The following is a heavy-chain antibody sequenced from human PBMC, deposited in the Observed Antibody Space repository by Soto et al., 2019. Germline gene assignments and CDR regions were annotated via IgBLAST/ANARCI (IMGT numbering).Heavy chain of an antibody. V-gene: IGHV3-30*03. Sequence: QAQLVESGGGVVQPGRSLRLSCAAYGFTFSSYGMHWVRQAPGTGLEWVAVISYDGGLQHYADSVKGRFTISRDNSKTMVLLQINRLRAEDTAVYYCVSDRGYGHASVPYSWGQGTLVSVSS. CDR1: GFTFSSYG. CDR3: VSDRGYGHASVPYS. CDR2: ISYDGGLQ. J-gene: IGHJ4*02. D-gene: IGHD5-18*01.